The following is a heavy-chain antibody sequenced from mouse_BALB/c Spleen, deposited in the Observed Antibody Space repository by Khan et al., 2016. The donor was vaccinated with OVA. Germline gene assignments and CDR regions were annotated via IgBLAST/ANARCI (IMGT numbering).Heavy chain of an antibody. CDR3: ARGGYGAFAY. CDR1: DYTFTSYY. Sequence: VKLLESGPELVKPGASVRISCKASDYTFTSYYIHWVKQRPGQGLEWIGWIFPGNVNNNYTEKFKDKATLTADKSSSTAYMQLSSLTSEDSAVYFCARGGYGAFAYWGQGTLVTVSA. D-gene: IGHD2-2*01. CDR2: IFPGNVNN. J-gene: IGHJ3*01. V-gene: IGHV1S56*01.